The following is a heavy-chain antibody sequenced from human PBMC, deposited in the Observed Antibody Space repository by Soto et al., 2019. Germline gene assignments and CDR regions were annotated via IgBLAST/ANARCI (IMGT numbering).Heavy chain of an antibody. CDR1: GYTFTSYG. J-gene: IGHJ4*02. D-gene: IGHD4-17*01. CDR3: ARDVLYGDSFLIDY. V-gene: IGHV1-18*01. Sequence: ASVKVSCKASGYTFTSYGISWVRQAPGQGLEWMGWISAYNGNTNYAQKLQGRVTMTADTSTSTAYMELRSLRSDDTAVYYCARDVLYGDSFLIDYWGQGTLVTVSS. CDR2: ISAYNGNT.